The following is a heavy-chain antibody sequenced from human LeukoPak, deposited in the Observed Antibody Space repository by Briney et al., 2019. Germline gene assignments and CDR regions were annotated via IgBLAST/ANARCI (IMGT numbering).Heavy chain of an antibody. CDR1: GGSISSYY. D-gene: IGHD3-22*01. Sequence: PSETLSLTCTVSGGSISSYYWSWIRQPAGKGLEWIGYIYHSGSTYYNPSLKSRVTISVDRSKNQFSLKLSSVTAADTAVYYCARDAQFYYDSSGLGYFDYWGQGTLVTVSS. CDR3: ARDAQFYYDSSGLGYFDY. CDR2: IYHSGST. V-gene: IGHV4-59*12. J-gene: IGHJ4*02.